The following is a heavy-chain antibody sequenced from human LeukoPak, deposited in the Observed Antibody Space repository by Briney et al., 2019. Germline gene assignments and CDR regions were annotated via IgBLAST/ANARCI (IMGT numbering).Heavy chain of an antibody. CDR1: GFTFSSYA. Sequence: GGSLRLSCAASGFTFSSYAMSWVRQAPGKGLEWVSAISGSGGNTYYADSVKGRFTISRDNSKNTLYLQMNSLRAEDTAVYSCAKDPRGDCSGGSCYYLDYWGQGTLVTVSS. CDR2: ISGSGGNT. V-gene: IGHV3-23*01. J-gene: IGHJ4*02. D-gene: IGHD2-15*01. CDR3: AKDPRGDCSGGSCYYLDY.